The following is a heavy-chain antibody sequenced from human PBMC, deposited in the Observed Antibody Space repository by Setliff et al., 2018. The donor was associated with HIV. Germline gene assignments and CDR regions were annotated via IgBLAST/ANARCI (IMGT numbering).Heavy chain of an antibody. J-gene: IGHJ6*04. CDR3: ARLGEF. Sequence: SETLSLTCAVYGGSFSDYYWTWIRQPPGKGLEWIGEINHGGSTNYNPSLRSRVTISADTSKNQFSLKLTSVTAADTAVYYCARLGEFWGKGTTVTVSS. CDR1: GGSFSDYY. CDR2: INHGGST. V-gene: IGHV4-34*01. D-gene: IGHD3-16*01.